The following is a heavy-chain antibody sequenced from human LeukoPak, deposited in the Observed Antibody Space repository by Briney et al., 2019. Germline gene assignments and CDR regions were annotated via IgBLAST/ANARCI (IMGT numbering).Heavy chain of an antibody. V-gene: IGHV5-51*01. D-gene: IGHD3-10*01. CDR1: GYSFTSYW. Sequence: GESLKISCEGSGYSFTSYWIAWVRQMPGKGLEWMGIIYPGDSDTRYNPSFQGQVTISADKSISTAFLHWRSLKASDTAMYYCARHASYYGSGSYYLDYWGQGTLVTVSS. CDR2: IYPGDSDT. CDR3: ARHASYYGSGSYYLDY. J-gene: IGHJ4*02.